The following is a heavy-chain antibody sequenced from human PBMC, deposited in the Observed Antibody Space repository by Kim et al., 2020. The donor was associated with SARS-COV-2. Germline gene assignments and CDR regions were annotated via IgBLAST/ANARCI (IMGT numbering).Heavy chain of an antibody. J-gene: IGHJ5*02. V-gene: IGHV4-39*07. D-gene: IGHD3-10*01. Sequence: SETLSLTCTVSGGSISSSSYYWGWIRQPPGKGLEWIGSIYYSGSTYYNPSLKSRVTISVDTSKNQFSLKLSSVTAADTAVYYCARDSPLWFGGLSNWFDPWGQGTLVTVSS. CDR2: IYYSGST. CDR3: ARDSPLWFGGLSNWFDP. CDR1: GGSISSSSYY.